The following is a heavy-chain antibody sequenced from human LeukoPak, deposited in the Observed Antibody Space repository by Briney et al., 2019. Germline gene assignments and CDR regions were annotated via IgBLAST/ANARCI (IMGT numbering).Heavy chain of an antibody. J-gene: IGHJ4*02. CDR1: GFTFRSYA. Sequence: GGSLRLSCAASGFTFRSYAMHWVRQAPGKGLEYVSAISSNGGSTYYANSVKGRFTISRDNSKNTLYLQMGSLRAEDMAVYYCARAHSSGWYGGFDYWGQGTLVTVSS. CDR3: ARAHSSGWYGGFDY. CDR2: ISSNGGST. V-gene: IGHV3-64*01. D-gene: IGHD6-19*01.